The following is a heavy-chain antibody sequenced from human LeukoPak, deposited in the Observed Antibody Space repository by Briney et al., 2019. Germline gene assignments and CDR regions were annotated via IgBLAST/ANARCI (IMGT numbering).Heavy chain of an antibody. CDR3: AREYSAFDY. CDR1: GDPISSHSDY. Sequence: ETLSLTCTVSGDPISSHSDYRWTWIRQPPQKGLEWIWYIDYTGSTNYNPSLRSRLTISVDTSMNQFSLRLTAVTAADTAVYYCAREYSAFDYWGQGALVTVSS. V-gene: IGHV4-61*01. CDR2: IDYTGST. J-gene: IGHJ4*02. D-gene: IGHD4-11*01.